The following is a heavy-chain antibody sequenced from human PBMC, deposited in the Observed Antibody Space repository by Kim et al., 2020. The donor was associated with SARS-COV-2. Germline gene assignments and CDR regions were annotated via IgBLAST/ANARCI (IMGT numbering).Heavy chain of an antibody. CDR2: ISGSGGST. CDR1: GFTFSSYA. D-gene: IGHD6-13*01. V-gene: IGHV3-23*01. J-gene: IGHJ3*02. Sequence: GGSLRLSCAASGFTFSSYAMSWVRQAPGKGLEWVSAISGSGGSTYYADSVKGRFTISRDNSKNTLYLQMNSLRAEDTAVYYCAKDPAAAGERRDAFDIWGQGTMVTVSS. CDR3: AKDPAAAGERRDAFDI.